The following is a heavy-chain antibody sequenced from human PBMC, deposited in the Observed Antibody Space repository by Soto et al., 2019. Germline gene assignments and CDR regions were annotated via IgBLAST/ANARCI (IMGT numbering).Heavy chain of an antibody. Sequence: QLQLQESGPGLVKPSETLSLTCTVSGGSISSSSYYWGWIRQPPGKGLEWIGSIYYSGSTYYNPSLKSRVTISVDTSKNQFSLKLSSVTAADTAVYYCARHPDDIAVAGMTFDYWGQGTLVTVSS. J-gene: IGHJ4*02. CDR3: ARHPDDIAVAGMTFDY. CDR2: IYYSGST. V-gene: IGHV4-39*01. CDR1: GGSISSSSYY. D-gene: IGHD6-19*01.